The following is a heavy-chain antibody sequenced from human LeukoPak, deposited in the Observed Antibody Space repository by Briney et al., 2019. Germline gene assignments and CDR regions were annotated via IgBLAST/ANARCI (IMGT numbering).Heavy chain of an antibody. V-gene: IGHV4-59*08. CDR3: ARLWAGDY. CDR1: GGSLSDYY. CDR2: IRSSGST. Sequence: PSETLSLTCTVSGGSLSDYYWSWLRQSPAEGLEWIGRIRSSGSTNYNPSLKSRVTMSVDTSQNQFSLKMSSVTAADTAVYYCARLWAGDYWGQGILVTVSS. D-gene: IGHD3-16*01. J-gene: IGHJ4*02.